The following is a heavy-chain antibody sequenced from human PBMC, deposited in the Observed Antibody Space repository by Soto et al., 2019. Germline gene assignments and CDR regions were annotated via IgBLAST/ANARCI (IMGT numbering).Heavy chain of an antibody. CDR1: GYTFTGYY. J-gene: IGHJ4*03. CDR2: INPNSGGT. CDR3: ASAYLSFSYCDFPAALDS. V-gene: IGHV1-2*02. Sequence: AAVKLSCQASGYTFTGYYMHWARQAPGQGLEWMGWINPNSGGTNYAQKFQGRVTMTRDTSISTAYMELSRLRSDDTAVYYCASAYLSFSYCDFPAALDSLGQGTMVTVSS. D-gene: IGHD2-21*01.